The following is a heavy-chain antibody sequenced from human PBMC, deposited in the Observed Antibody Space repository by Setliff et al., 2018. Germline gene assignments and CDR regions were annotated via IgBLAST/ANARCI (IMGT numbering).Heavy chain of an antibody. Sequence: SETLSLTCTVSGYSISSGYIWGWIRQPPGKGLEWVGNIGHTGSINYTPSLKSRLTISRDTSKNQVSLQLDSVTATDTAVYYCARDLGRGGDSDYWGQGSLVTVS. CDR2: IGHTGSI. V-gene: IGHV4-38-2*02. CDR1: GYSISSGYI. J-gene: IGHJ4*02. D-gene: IGHD2-21*02. CDR3: ARDLGRGGDSDY.